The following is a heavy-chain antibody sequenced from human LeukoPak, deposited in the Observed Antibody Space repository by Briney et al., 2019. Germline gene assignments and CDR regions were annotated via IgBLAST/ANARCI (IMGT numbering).Heavy chain of an antibody. Sequence: ASVKVSCKASGYTFTGYYMHWVRQAPGQGLEWMGWINPNSGGTNYAQKFQGRVTITTDESTSTAYMELSSLRSEDTAVYYCAAVYGSGSYYSYYFDYWGQGTLVTVSS. D-gene: IGHD3-10*01. V-gene: IGHV1-2*02. CDR3: AAVYGSGSYYSYYFDY. CDR1: GYTFTGYY. CDR2: INPNSGGT. J-gene: IGHJ4*02.